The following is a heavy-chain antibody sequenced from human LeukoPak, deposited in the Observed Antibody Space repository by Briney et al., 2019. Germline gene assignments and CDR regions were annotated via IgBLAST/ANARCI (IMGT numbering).Heavy chain of an antibody. CDR3: AKDRSRFDF. D-gene: IGHD3-16*02. V-gene: IGHV3-30*02. CDR2: IVSDGSRT. Sequence: RPGGSLRLSCTASGFTFSGSAMHWVRQAPGKGLEWVAFIVSDGSRTSYADSTKGRFTISRDNPKNTMWLQMNSLRPEDTAVYYCAKDRSRFDFWGQGTLVTVSS. CDR1: GFTFSGSA. J-gene: IGHJ4*02.